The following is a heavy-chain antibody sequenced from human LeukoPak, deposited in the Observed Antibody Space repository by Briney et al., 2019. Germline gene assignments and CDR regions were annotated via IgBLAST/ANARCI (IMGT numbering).Heavy chain of an antibody. Sequence: GGSLRLSCVASGFXFSSYAMSWVRQAPGKGLEWVSDISGSGGSTYYADSVKGRFTISRDNSKNTLYLQMNSLRAEDTAVYYCAKTGCSGGSCYSRWFDPWGQGTLVTVSS. CDR1: GFXFSSYA. CDR3: AKTGCSGGSCYSRWFDP. J-gene: IGHJ5*02. CDR2: ISGSGGST. D-gene: IGHD2-15*01. V-gene: IGHV3-23*01.